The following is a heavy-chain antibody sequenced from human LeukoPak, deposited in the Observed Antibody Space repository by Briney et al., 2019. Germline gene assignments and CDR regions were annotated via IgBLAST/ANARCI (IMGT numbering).Heavy chain of an antibody. CDR1: GFTFDDYA. Sequence: GGSLRLSCAASGFTFDDYAMHWVRQAPGKGLEWVSGISWNGRAIGYADSVKGRFTISRDNAKNSLYLQVNSLRAEDTAIYYCTKSFTVGSWYENWFDPWGQGTLVIVSS. CDR2: ISWNGRAI. V-gene: IGHV3-9*01. J-gene: IGHJ5*02. CDR3: TKSFTVGSWYENWFDP. D-gene: IGHD6-13*01.